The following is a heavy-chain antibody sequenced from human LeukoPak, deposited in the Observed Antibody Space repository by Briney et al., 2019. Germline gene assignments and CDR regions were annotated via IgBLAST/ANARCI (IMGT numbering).Heavy chain of an antibody. CDR2: IYHSGST. CDR3: ARTRRMDV. CDR1: GGSISSYY. D-gene: IGHD1/OR15-1a*01. J-gene: IGHJ6*02. Sequence: SETLSLTCTVSGGSISSYYWSWIRQPPGKGLEWIGSIYHSGSTYYNPSLKSRVTISVDTSKNQFSLKLSSVTAADTAVYYCARTRRMDVWGQGTTVTVSS. V-gene: IGHV4-59*04.